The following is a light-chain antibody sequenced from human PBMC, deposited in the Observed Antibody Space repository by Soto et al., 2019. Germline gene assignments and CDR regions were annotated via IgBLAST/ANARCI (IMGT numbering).Light chain of an antibody. J-gene: IGLJ1*01. CDR3: AAWDDSLNGLYV. CDR1: SSNIGSNT. V-gene: IGLV1-44*01. CDR2: SNN. Sequence: QPVLTQPPSASGTPGQRVTISCSGSSSNIGSNTVNWYQQLPGTAPKLLIYSNNQRPSGVPDRFSGSKSGTSASLAISGLQSEDEADYYCAAWDDSLNGLYVFGTGTKGTVL.